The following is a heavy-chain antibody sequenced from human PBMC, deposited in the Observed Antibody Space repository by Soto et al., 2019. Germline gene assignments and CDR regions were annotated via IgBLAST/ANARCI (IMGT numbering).Heavy chain of an antibody. V-gene: IGHV1-18*01. CDR1: GYTFTSYG. D-gene: IGHD6-13*01. CDR3: ARVVSSSWYSPLGYFDY. CDR2: ISAYNGNT. J-gene: IGHJ4*02. Sequence: QVPLVQSGAEVKKPGASVKVSCKASGYTFTSYGISWVRQAPGQGLEWMGWISAYNGNTNYAQKLQGRVTMTTDTSTSTAYMELRSLRSDDTAVYYCARVVSSSWYSPLGYFDYWGQGTLVTVSS.